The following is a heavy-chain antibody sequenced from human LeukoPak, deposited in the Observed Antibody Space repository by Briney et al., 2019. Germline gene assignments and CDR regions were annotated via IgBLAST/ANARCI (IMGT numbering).Heavy chain of an antibody. D-gene: IGHD6-6*01. J-gene: IGHJ4*02. Sequence: KPSKTLSLTCSVSGGSIAVNHYYWGWIRQPPGKGLEWIGSGLYTGNTYSNPSLRSRVTISVDTSKNEFSLKMNSVTAADTAVYYCAREHRSSKYFDSWGQGALMIVSS. CDR1: GGSIAVNHYY. V-gene: IGHV4-39*02. CDR3: AREHRSSKYFDS. CDR2: GLYTGNT.